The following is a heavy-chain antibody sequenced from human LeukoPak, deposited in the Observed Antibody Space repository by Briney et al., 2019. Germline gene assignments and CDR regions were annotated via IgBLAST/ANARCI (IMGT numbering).Heavy chain of an antibody. CDR1: GFTFSDYS. CDR3: ARGDLDTAMVRKYYFDY. Sequence: GGSLRLSCAASGFTFSDYSMIWVRQAPGKGLEWVSSISSGSGYIYYADSLKGRFTIPRDNAKNSLYLQMNSLRAEDTAVYYCARGDLDTAMVRKYYFDYWGQGTLVTVSS. J-gene: IGHJ4*02. CDR2: ISSGSGYI. V-gene: IGHV3-21*01. D-gene: IGHD5-18*01.